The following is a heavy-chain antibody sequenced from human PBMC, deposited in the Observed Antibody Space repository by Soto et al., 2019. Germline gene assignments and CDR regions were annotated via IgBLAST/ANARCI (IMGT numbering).Heavy chain of an antibody. CDR3: STLPATIAL. CDR1: GGTFGSHT. Sequence: QVQLVQSGAEVKKPGSSVTVSCKASGGTFGSHTISWVRQAPGQGLAWLGRIIPIVGTANYEQKFQFRVRSTADTSTTTVDIELSSLKSEDTALYYCSTLPATIALWGQGALVTFSS. V-gene: IGHV1-69*08. J-gene: IGHJ4*02. D-gene: IGHD5-12*01. CDR2: IIPIVGTA.